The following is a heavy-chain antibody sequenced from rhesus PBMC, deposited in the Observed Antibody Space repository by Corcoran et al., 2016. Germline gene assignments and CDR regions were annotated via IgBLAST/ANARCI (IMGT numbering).Heavy chain of an antibody. V-gene: IGHV4-160*01. Sequence: QVQLQQWGEGLVKPSETLSLTCAVSGGSISSNYWSLIRQPPGKGLEWIGRIRSGGSTNSNPSLKSRVTISMDTSKNQFSLTLSSVTAADTAVYYCASSPSGSWDYFDHWGQGVLVTVSS. CDR1: GGSISSNY. CDR3: ASSPSGSWDYFDH. D-gene: IGHD6-25*01. J-gene: IGHJ4*01. CDR2: IRSGGST.